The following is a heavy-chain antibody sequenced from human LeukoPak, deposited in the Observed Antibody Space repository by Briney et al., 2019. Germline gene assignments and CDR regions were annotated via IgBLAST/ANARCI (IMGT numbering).Heavy chain of an antibody. J-gene: IGHJ4*02. D-gene: IGHD1-7*01. CDR2: INHSGST. V-gene: IGHV4-34*01. CDR1: GGSCSGYY. CDR3: ARGGRSRITGTAGYFDY. Sequence: SETLSLTCAVYGGSCSGYYWSWIRQPPGKGLEWIGEINHSGSTNYNPSLKSRVTISVDTSKNQFSLKLSSVTAADTAAYYCARGGRSRITGTAGYFDYWGQGTLVTVSS.